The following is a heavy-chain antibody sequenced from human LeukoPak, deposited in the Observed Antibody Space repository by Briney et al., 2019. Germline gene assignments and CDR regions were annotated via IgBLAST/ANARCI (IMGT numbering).Heavy chain of an antibody. Sequence: SETLSLTCTVSGGSISSSGYYWGWIRQPPGKGLEWIGSIYYSGSTYYNPSLKSRVTISVDTSKNQFSLKLSSVTAADTAVYYCARGTTGRRADAFDIWGQGTMVTVSS. CDR2: IYYSGST. D-gene: IGHD1-1*01. CDR1: GGSISSSGYY. J-gene: IGHJ3*02. V-gene: IGHV4-39*07. CDR3: ARGTTGRRADAFDI.